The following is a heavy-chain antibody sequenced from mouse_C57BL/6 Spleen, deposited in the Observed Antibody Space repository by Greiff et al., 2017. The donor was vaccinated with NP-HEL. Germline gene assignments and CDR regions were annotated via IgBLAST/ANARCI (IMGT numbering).Heavy chain of an antibody. CDR3: AKRGGIYYDYLYYAMDY. CDR2: IWRGGST. CDR1: GFSLTSYG. D-gene: IGHD2-4*01. Sequence: QVQLQQSGPGLVQPSQSLSITCTVSGFSLTSYGVHWVRQSPGKGLEWLGVIWRGGSTDYNAAFMSRLSITKDNSKSQVFFKMNSLQADDTAIYYCAKRGGIYYDYLYYAMDYWGQGTSVTVSS. V-gene: IGHV2-5*01. J-gene: IGHJ4*01.